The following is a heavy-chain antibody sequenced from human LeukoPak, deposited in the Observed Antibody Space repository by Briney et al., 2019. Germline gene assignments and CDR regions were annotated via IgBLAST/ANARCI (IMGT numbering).Heavy chain of an antibody. CDR2: IHYSGST. CDR3: ARLVWLGESPGSWFDS. J-gene: IGHJ5*01. CDR1: GGSITSHF. Sequence: SETLSLTCSVSGGSITSHFWSWIRQPPGKGLEWIGYIHYSGSTNYSPSLKSRVTISPDTSKNQLFLKLNSVTAADTAVYYCARLVWLGESPGSWFDSWGQGTLVTVSS. V-gene: IGHV4-59*11. D-gene: IGHD3-10*01.